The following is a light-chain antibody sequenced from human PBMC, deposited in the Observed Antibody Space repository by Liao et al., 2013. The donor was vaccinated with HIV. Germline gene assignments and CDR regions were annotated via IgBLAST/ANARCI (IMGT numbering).Light chain of an antibody. V-gene: IGLV3-21*04. J-gene: IGLJ2*01. CDR3: QVWDSSSDHPV. Sequence: SYVLTQPPSVSVAPGQTAKISCGGDKIGSQGVHWYQQKTGQAPVLVMYSDRDRPSGIPERFSGSNSGNTATLTISRVEAGDEADYYCQVWDSSSDHPVFGGGTKVTVL. CDR1: KIGSQG. CDR2: SDR.